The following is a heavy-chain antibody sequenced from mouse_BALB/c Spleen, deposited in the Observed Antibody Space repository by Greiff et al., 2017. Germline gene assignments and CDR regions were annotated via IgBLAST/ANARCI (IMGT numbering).Heavy chain of an antibody. CDR2: ISYDGSN. D-gene: IGHD2-1*01. J-gene: IGHJ4*01. CDR3: ARRNGNYPYYYAMDY. V-gene: IGHV3-6*02. Sequence: DVQLQESGPGLVKPSQSLSLTCSVTGYSITSGYYWYWIRQFPGNKLEWMGYISYDGSNNYNPSLKNRISITRDTSKNQFFLKLNSVTTEDTATYYCARRNGNYPYYYAMDYWGQGTSVTVSS. CDR1: GYSITSGYY.